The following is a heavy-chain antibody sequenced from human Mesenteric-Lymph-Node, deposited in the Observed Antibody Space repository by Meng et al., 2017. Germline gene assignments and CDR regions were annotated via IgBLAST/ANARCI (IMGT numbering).Heavy chain of an antibody. CDR3: ARDFDRTIEIVD. J-gene: IGHJ4*02. Sequence: GESLKISCAASGFTFSSYWISWVRQAPGKGLEWVANIKQDGSEKYYVDSVKGRFTISRDNAKNSLYLQMDSLRAEDTAVYYCARDFDRTIEIVDWGKG. CDR2: IKQDGSEK. D-gene: IGHD3-22*01. CDR1: GFTFSSYW. V-gene: IGHV3-7*01.